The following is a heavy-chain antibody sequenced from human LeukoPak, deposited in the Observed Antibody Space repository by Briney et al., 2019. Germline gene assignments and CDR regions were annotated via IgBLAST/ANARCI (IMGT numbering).Heavy chain of an antibody. D-gene: IGHD3-16*01. J-gene: IGHJ3*02. Sequence: MSSETLSLTCTVSGGSISGYYWSWIRQPPGKGLEWIGYIYYSGSGSTNYNPSLKSRVTISVDTFKNQFSLKLSSVTAADTAVYYCATKLGVFGPHDAFDIWGQGTTVIVSS. CDR3: ATKLGVFGPHDAFDI. V-gene: IGHV4-59*01. CDR1: GGSISGYY. CDR2: IYYSGSGST.